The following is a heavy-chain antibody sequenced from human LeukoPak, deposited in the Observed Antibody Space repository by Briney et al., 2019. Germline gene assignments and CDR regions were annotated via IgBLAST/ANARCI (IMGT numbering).Heavy chain of an antibody. CDR2: ISSSSSYI. J-gene: IGHJ3*02. D-gene: IGHD6-19*01. CDR1: GFTFSSYS. CDR3: AGDLGLWLVQSAFDI. Sequence: GGSLRLSCAASGFTFSSYSMNWVRQAPGKGLEWVSSISSSSSYIYYADSVKGRFTISRDNAKNSLYLQMNSLRAEDTAVYYCAGDLGLWLVQSAFDIWGQGTMVTVSS. V-gene: IGHV3-21*01.